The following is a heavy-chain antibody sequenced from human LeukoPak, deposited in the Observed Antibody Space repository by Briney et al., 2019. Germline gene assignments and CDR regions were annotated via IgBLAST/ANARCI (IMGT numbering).Heavy chain of an antibody. CDR3: ARDPYYSGYDLDY. CDR1: GFTFSSYW. CDR2: IGSSSSYI. V-gene: IGHV3-21*01. J-gene: IGHJ4*02. D-gene: IGHD5-12*01. Sequence: GGSLRLSCAASGFTFSSYWMNWVRQAPGKGLEWVSSIGSSSSYIYYADSVKGRFTISRDNAKNSLYLQMNSLRAEDTAVYYCARDPYYSGYDLDYWGQGTLVTVSS.